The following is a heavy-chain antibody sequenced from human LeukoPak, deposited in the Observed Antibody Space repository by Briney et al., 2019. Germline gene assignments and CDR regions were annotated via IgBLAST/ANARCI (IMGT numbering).Heavy chain of an antibody. CDR1: GGSISSYY. CDR2: IYYSGST. D-gene: IGHD1-20*01. Sequence: SGTLSLTCTVSGGSISSYYWSWIRQPPGKGLEWIGYIYYSGSTNYNPSLKSRVTISVDTSKNQFSLKLSSVTAADTAVYYCAGRITGAFDYWGQGTLVTVSS. J-gene: IGHJ4*02. V-gene: IGHV4-59*01. CDR3: AGRITGAFDY.